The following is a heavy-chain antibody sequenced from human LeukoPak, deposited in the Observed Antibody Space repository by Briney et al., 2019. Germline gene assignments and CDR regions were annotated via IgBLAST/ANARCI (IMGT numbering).Heavy chain of an antibody. CDR1: GFTFNSYA. V-gene: IGHV3-23*01. Sequence: GGPLRLSYAASGFTFNSYAMSWVRQAPGKGLEWVSSISGSGGSTYYADSVKGRFTISRDNSKNTLFLLMNSLRAEDTAVYYCAKAAAGTLLSFDYWGQGTLVTVSS. J-gene: IGHJ4*02. CDR3: AKAAAGTLLSFDY. D-gene: IGHD6-13*01. CDR2: ISGSGGST.